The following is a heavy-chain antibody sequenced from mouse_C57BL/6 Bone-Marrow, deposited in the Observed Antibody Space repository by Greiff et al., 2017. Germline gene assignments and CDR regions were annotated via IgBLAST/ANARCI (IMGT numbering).Heavy chain of an antibody. Sequence: QVQLQQPGAELVRPGSSVKLSCKASGYTFTSYWMHWVKQRPIQGLEWIGNIDPSDSETHYNQKFKDKATLTVDKSSSTAYMQLSSLTSEDSAVYYCARSDPIRGYFDYWGQSTTLTVSS. J-gene: IGHJ2*01. D-gene: IGHD1-1*01. CDR1: GYTFTSYW. CDR2: IDPSDSET. CDR3: ARSDPIRGYFDY. V-gene: IGHV1-52*01.